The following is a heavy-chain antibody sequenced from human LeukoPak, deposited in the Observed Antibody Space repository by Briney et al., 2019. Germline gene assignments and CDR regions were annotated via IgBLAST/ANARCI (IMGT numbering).Heavy chain of an antibody. CDR3: ARIRSNSWPPFPDH. CDR1: GYTFTSYG. D-gene: IGHD2/OR15-2a*01. J-gene: IGHJ5*02. V-gene: IGHV1-18*01. CDR2: FSTYNGDT. Sequence: ASVKVSCKASGYTFTSYGISWVRQAPGQGLEWMGWFSTYNGDTKYAQRLQGRLTLTTDTSTGTAYMDLRSLRSDDTAVIYCARIRSNSWPPFPDHWGQGTLLIVSS.